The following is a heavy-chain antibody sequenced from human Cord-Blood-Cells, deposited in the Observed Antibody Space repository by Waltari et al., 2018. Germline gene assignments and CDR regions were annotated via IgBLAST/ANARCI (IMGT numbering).Heavy chain of an antibody. V-gene: IGHV3-74*01. CDR3: ARDYCSSTSCYMRIDY. Sequence: EVQLVESGGGLVQPGGSLRLSRAASGFTFSGHWIHWVRQAPGKGLVGVSRINRDGSSTSYADSVKGRFTISRDNAKNTLYLQMNSLRAEDTAVYYCARDYCSSTSCYMRIDYWGQGTLVTVSS. J-gene: IGHJ4*02. D-gene: IGHD2-2*02. CDR2: INRDGSST. CDR1: GFTFSGHW.